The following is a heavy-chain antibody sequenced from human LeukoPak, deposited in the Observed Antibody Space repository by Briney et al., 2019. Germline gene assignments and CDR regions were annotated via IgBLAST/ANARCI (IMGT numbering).Heavy chain of an antibody. CDR3: AGEAGYGDHAYYY. Sequence: ASVKVSCKASGYTFTSYAMHWVRQAPGQRLEWMGWINAGNGNTKYSQKFQGRVTITRDTSASTAYMGLSSLRSEDTAVYYCAGEAGYGDHAYYYWGQGTLVTVSS. CDR2: INAGNGNT. V-gene: IGHV1-3*01. J-gene: IGHJ4*02. D-gene: IGHD4-17*01. CDR1: GYTFTSYA.